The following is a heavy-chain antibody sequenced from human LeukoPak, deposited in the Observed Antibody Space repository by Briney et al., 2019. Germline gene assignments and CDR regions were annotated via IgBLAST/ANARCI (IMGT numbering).Heavy chain of an antibody. Sequence: PGGSLRLSCAASGFTFSNYWMNWVRQAPGKGLEWVANIKQDGSEKYYADSVKGRFTISRDNSKNTLYLQMNSLRAEDTAVYYCARGVRPSPYYYYYGMDVWGQGTTVTVSS. V-gene: IGHV3-7*01. J-gene: IGHJ6*02. CDR3: ARGVRPSPYYYYYGMDV. CDR2: IKQDGSEK. CDR1: GFTFSNYW.